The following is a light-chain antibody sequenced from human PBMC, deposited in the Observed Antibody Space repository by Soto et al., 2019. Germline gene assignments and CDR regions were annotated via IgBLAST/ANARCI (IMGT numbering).Light chain of an antibody. CDR1: QSVSSSY. J-gene: IGKJ1*01. CDR2: GAS. CDR3: QQYYNWPPWT. V-gene: IGKV3-15*01. Sequence: EIVMTQSPATLSVSPGERATLSCRASQSVSSSYLAWYQQKPGQAPRLLIYGASIRATGIPARFSGSGSGTEFTLTISSLQSEDSAVYYCQQYYNWPPWTVGQGTKVDIK.